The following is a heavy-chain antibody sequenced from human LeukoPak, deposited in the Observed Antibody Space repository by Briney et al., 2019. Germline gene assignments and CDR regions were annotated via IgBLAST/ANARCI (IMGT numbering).Heavy chain of an antibody. CDR2: ISAYNGNT. J-gene: IGHJ4*02. V-gene: IGHV1-18*01. CDR1: GYTFTSYG. CDR3: ARDLSSSWTD. D-gene: IGHD6-13*01. Sequence: ASVKVSCKASGYTFTSYGISWVRQAPGQGLEWMGWISAYNGNTNYAQKLQGRVTITADESTSTVYMELSSLRSEDTAVYYCARDLSSSWTDWGQGTLVTVSS.